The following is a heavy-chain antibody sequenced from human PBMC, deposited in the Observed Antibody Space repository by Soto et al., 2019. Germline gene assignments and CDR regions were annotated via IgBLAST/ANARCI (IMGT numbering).Heavy chain of an antibody. J-gene: IGHJ4*02. Sequence: SETLSLTCTISGGSISVYYWSWIRQPPGQALEWIGYIYDSGSPYYNPSLRSRVIISADTSKNQISLKLASATAADTAVYYCARGVGSSPPRYWGRGTLVTVSS. D-gene: IGHD1-26*01. CDR1: GGSISVYY. CDR3: ARGVGSSPPRY. CDR2: IYDSGSP. V-gene: IGHV4-59*01.